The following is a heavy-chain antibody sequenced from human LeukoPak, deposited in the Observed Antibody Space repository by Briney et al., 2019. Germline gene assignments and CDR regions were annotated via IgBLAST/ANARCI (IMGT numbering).Heavy chain of an antibody. D-gene: IGHD3-22*01. CDR2: ISGSGGST. CDR1: GFTFNSYA. V-gene: IGHV3-23*01. CDR3: VQDQDSGAYSRFDY. J-gene: IGHJ4*02. Sequence: PGGSLRLSCAASGFTFNSYAMSWVRQAPGKGLEWVSSISGSGGSTYYTDSVKGRFTISRDNSKNTLYLQMNSLRAEDTAVYYCVQDQDSGAYSRFDYWGQGTLVTVSS.